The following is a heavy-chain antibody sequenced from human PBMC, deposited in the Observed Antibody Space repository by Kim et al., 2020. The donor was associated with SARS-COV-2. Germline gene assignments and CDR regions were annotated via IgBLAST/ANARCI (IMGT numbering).Heavy chain of an antibody. D-gene: IGHD3-10*01. CDR3: AKDVSEEVFLRGVIQLYYYCGMDV. J-gene: IGHJ6*02. Sequence: GGYLRLSCAASGFTFDDYAMHWVRQAPGKGLEWVSLISGDGGSTYYADSVKGRFTISRDNSKNSLYLQMNSLRTEDTALYYCAKDVSEEVFLRGVIQLYYYCGMDVWGQGTTVTVSS. CDR2: ISGDGGST. V-gene: IGHV3-43*02. CDR1: GFTFDDYA.